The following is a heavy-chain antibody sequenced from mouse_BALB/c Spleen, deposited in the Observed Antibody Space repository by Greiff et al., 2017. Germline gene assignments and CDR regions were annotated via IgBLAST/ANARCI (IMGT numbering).Heavy chain of an antibody. Sequence: QVQLQQSGAELVKPGASVKMSCKASGYTFTSYWMHWVKQRPGQGLEWIGVIDPSDSYTSYNQKFKGKATLTVDTSSSTAYMQLSSLTSEDSAVYYCTRNLYYYGSRYAMDYWGQGTSVTVSS. J-gene: IGHJ4*01. V-gene: IGHV1S127*01. CDR1: GYTFTSYW. D-gene: IGHD1-1*01. CDR3: TRNLYYYGSRYAMDY. CDR2: IDPSDSYT.